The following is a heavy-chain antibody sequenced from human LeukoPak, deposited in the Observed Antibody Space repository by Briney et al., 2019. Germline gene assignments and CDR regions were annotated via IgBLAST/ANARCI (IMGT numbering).Heavy chain of an antibody. Sequence: GGSLRLSCTGSGFIFSTYWMHWVRQAPGKGLVWVSHINTDGSHTNYADSVKGRFTISRDNAKNTLYLQMNSLRAEDTAVYYCARFTAARPVYWGQGALVTVSS. CDR1: GFIFSTYW. CDR3: ARFTAARPVY. J-gene: IGHJ4*02. V-gene: IGHV3-74*01. D-gene: IGHD6-6*01. CDR2: INTDGSHT.